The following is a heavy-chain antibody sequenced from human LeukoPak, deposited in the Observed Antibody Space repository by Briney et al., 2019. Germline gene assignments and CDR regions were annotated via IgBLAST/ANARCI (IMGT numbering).Heavy chain of an antibody. Sequence: GGSLRLSCAASGFTFSRYWMSWVRQAPGKGLEWVANIKQDGSEKVYVDSVKGRFTISRDNAKNSLYLQMNSLRAEDTAVYYCARVEMAAALYYYYYGMDVWGQGTTVTVSS. CDR2: IKQDGSEK. D-gene: IGHD5-24*01. V-gene: IGHV3-7*01. CDR3: ARVEMAAALYYYYYGMDV. J-gene: IGHJ6*02. CDR1: GFTFSRYW.